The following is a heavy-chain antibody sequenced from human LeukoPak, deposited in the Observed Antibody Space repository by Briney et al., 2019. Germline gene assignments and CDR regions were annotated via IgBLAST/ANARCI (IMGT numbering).Heavy chain of an antibody. CDR2: IYHSGST. V-gene: IGHV4-4*02. CDR1: GGSISSSNW. Sequence: SGTLSLTCAVSGGSISSSNWWSWVRQPPGKGLEWIGEIYHSGSTNYNPSLKSRVTISVDKSKNQFSLKLSSVTAADTAVYYCARDRYSSGWYAWFDPWGQGTLVTVSS. CDR3: ARDRYSSGWYAWFDP. J-gene: IGHJ5*02. D-gene: IGHD6-19*01.